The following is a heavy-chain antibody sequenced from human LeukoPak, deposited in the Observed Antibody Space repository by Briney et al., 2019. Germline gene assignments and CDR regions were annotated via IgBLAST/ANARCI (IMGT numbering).Heavy chain of an antibody. CDR2: INPSGGNT. D-gene: IGHD2-8*01. CDR1: GYTFTSYY. Sequence: ASVKFPCKASGYTFTSYYMHWVRQAPGQGLKWMEIINPSGGNTIYAQKFQGRVTMTRDTSTSTVYMELSSLRSEDTAVYYCARQRGGQYEDGFDIWGQGTMVTVSS. V-gene: IGHV1-46*01. J-gene: IGHJ3*02. CDR3: ARQRGGQYEDGFDI.